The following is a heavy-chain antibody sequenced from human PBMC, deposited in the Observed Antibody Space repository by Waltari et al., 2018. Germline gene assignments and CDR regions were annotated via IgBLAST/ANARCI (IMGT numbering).Heavy chain of an antibody. CDR1: GYTFTSYY. V-gene: IGHV1-46*01. D-gene: IGHD3-3*01. J-gene: IGHJ6*02. CDR2: INPSGGST. Sequence: QVQLVQSGAEVKKTGASVKVSCKASGYTFTSYYMHWVRQAPRQGLEWMGIINPSGGSTSYAQKFQGRVTMTRDTSTSTVYMELSSLRSEDTAVYYCARGYYDFWSGYYTGSAYGMDVWGQGTTVTVSS. CDR3: ARGYYDFWSGYYTGSAYGMDV.